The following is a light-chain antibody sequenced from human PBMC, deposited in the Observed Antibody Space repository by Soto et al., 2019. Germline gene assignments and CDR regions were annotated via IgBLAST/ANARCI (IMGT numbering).Light chain of an antibody. CDR2: GAS. V-gene: IGKV3-15*01. CDR3: EPYNNWPLYT. J-gene: IGKJ2*01. CDR1: QSVSSN. Sequence: EIVMTQSPATLSVSPGERATLSCRASQSVSSNLAWYQQKPGQAPRLLIYGASTRATGIPARFSGSGSGTGSTFTITSLLSEDLVVSYCEPYNNWPLYTVGQGTKLESK.